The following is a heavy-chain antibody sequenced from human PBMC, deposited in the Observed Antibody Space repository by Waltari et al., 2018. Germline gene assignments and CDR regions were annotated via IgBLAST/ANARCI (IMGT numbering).Heavy chain of an antibody. J-gene: IGHJ4*02. CDR2: IWFDGSYK. CDR1: EFPFIDYG. V-gene: IGHV3-33*01. D-gene: IGHD3-10*01. CDR3: ARDKGGSMYYLDY. Sequence: QVHLLESGGGLVQPGRSLRLSCVASEFPFIDYGMHWVRQAPGKGLEWVAVIWFDGSYKYYSEFVKGRFTISRDNSKNTLYLQMNGLRAEDTAIYYCARDKGGSMYYLDYWGQGTLVTVSS.